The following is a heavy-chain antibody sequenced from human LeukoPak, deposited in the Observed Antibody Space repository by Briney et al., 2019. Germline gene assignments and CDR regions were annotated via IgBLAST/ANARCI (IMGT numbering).Heavy chain of an antibody. V-gene: IGHV1-69*13. D-gene: IGHD3-10*01. CDR2: IIPIFGTA. J-gene: IGHJ6*03. CDR1: GGTFSSYA. Sequence: SVTVSCKASGGTFSSYAISWVRQAPGQGLEWMGGIIPIFGTANYAQKFQGRVTITADESTSTAYMELSSLRSEDTAVYYCASSSVPAEGVERYYYYMDVWGKGTTVTVSS. CDR3: ASSSVPAEGVERYYYYMDV.